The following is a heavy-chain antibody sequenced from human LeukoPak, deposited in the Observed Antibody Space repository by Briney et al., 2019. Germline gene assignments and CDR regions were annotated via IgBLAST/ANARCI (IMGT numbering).Heavy chain of an antibody. Sequence: GGSLRLSCAASGFTVSSNYMSWVRQAPGKGLEWVSVIYSGGSTYYADSVKGRFTISRDNSKNTLYLQMNSLRAEDTAVYYCAKDQDVLLWFGELLSPDAFDIWGQGTMVTVSS. J-gene: IGHJ3*02. D-gene: IGHD3-10*01. V-gene: IGHV3-66*02. CDR2: IYSGGST. CDR1: GFTVSSNY. CDR3: AKDQDVLLWFGELLSPDAFDI.